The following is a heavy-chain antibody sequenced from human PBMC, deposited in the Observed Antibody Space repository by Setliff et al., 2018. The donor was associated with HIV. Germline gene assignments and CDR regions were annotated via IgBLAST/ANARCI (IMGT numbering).Heavy chain of an antibody. Sequence: GGSLRPSCAASGFTFTDYWMHWVRQVPGQGLVWVSRINVDGSSISYADSVKGRFTISRDNAKNTLFLQMNSLRAEDTAVYYCARLPQDVRSSIDFWGQGTLVTVSS. CDR2: INVDGSSI. J-gene: IGHJ4*02. CDR3: ARLPQDVRSSIDF. CDR1: GFTFTDYW. V-gene: IGHV3-74*01. D-gene: IGHD6-6*01.